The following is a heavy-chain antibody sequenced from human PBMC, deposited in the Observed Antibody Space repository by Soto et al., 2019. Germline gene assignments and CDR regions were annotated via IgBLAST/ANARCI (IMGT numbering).Heavy chain of an antibody. Sequence: QVQLVESGGGVVQPGRSLRLSCAASGFTFSSYGMHWVRQAPGKGLEWVAVIWYDGSNKYYADSVKGRFTISRDNSKNTLYLQMNSLRAEDTAVYYCARDLPLRYSPDVWGKGTTVTGSS. V-gene: IGHV3-33*01. CDR3: ARDLPLRYSPDV. CDR1: GFTFSSYG. CDR2: IWYDGSNK. D-gene: IGHD3-9*01. J-gene: IGHJ6*04.